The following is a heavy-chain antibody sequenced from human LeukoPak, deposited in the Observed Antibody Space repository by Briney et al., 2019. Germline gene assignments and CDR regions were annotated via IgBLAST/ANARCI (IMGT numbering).Heavy chain of an antibody. J-gene: IGHJ5*01. CDR2: INHSGST. V-gene: IGHV4-34*01. CDR1: GGSFSGYY. D-gene: IGHD3-3*01. CDR3: ARGLLKPKYYDFWSGYYPGGFDS. Sequence: SETLSLTCAVYGGSFSGYYWSWIRQPPGKGLEWIGEINHSGSTNYNPSLKSRVTISVDTSKNQFSLKLSSVTAADTAVYYCARGLLKPKYYDFWSGYYPGGFDSWGQGTLVTVSS.